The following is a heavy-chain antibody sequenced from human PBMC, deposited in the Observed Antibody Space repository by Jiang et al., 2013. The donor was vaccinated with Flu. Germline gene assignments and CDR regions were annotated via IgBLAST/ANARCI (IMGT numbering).Heavy chain of an antibody. D-gene: IGHD3-10*01. J-gene: IGHJ4*02. Sequence: GSGLVKPSETLSLTCSVSGYIIGDYVSHWAWLRQTPGKGLECVGYISNSGSLFYNLSLRNRLAISIDKSKNQFSLRLSSVTAADRAVYYCARLARPGRGLHFDLWGQGTLVSVSS. V-gene: IGHV4-30-4*01. CDR3: ARLARPGRGLHFDL. CDR2: ISNSGSL. CDR1: GYIIGDYVSH.